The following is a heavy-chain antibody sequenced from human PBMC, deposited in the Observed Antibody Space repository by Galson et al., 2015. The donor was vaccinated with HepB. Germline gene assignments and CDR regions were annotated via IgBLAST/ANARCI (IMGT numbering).Heavy chain of an antibody. D-gene: IGHD2/OR15-2a*01. J-gene: IGHJ3*01. CDR1: GIGFSSHG. Sequence: SLRLSCAASGIGFSSHGMHWVRQTPGKGLEWVAVMSNSGTFIRYADSMEGRFTISRDNSKNILYLQMNSLRAEDTALYYCARDDEVADPFSHGFDLWGQGTTVAVSS. CDR2: MSNSGTFI. CDR3: ARDDEVADPFSHGFDL. V-gene: IGHV3-33*01.